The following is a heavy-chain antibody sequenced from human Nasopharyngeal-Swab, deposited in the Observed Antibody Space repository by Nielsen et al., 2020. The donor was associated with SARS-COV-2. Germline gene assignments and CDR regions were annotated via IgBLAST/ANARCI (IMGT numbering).Heavy chain of an antibody. J-gene: IGHJ4*02. D-gene: IGHD3-22*01. V-gene: IGHV3-11*01. Sequence: RGSRRLSCPASSFTFSDYYISWIRQAPGKGLEWVSYISSSGSTIYYADSVKVRFTISSYNAKNSLYLQMNSLRAEDTDVYYCAISSGYYYPGFDYWGQGTLVTVSS. CDR3: AISSGYYYPGFDY. CDR1: SFTFSDYY. CDR2: ISSSGSTI.